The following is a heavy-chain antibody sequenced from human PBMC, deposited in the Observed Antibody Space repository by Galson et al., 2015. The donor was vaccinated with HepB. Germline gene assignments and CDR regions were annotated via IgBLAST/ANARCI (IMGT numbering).Heavy chain of an antibody. CDR1: GFTVSTYA. D-gene: IGHD3-10*01. CDR3: AREAETVMVRGNDALDI. CDR2: IAYDESNK. Sequence: SLRLSCAASGFTVSTYAMHWVRQAPGKGLEWVSVIAYDESNKNYADSVKGRFTISRDNSKNTLFLQMNSLRPEDTAVYFCAREAETVMVRGNDALDIWGLGTMVTVSS. V-gene: IGHV3-30*04. J-gene: IGHJ3*02.